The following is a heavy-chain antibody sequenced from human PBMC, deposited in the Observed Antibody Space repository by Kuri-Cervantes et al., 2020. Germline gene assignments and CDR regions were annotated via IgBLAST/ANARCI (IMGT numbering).Heavy chain of an antibody. CDR2: ISYDGSNK. D-gene: IGHD3-9*01. V-gene: IGHV3-30*18. CDR1: GFTFSSYG. CDR3: AKELRYFDWSFFNHSDGMDV. J-gene: IGHJ6*02. Sequence: GGSQRLSCAASGFTFSSYGMHWVRQAPGKGLEWVAVISYDGSNKYYADSVKGRFTISRDNSKDTLYLQMNSLRAEDTAVYYCAKELRYFDWSFFNHSDGMDVWGQGTTVTVSS.